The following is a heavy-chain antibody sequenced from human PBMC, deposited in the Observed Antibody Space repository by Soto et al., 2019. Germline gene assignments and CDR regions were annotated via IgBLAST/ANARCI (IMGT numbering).Heavy chain of an antibody. CDR2: INAGNGNT. CDR1: GYTFTSYA. V-gene: IGHV1-3*01. Sequence: ASVKVSCKASGYTFTSYAMHWVRQAPGQRLEWMGWINAGNGNTKYSQKFQGRVTITRDTSASTAYMELSSLRSEDTAVYYCARLELESWPSSYYFDYWGQGTLVTVSS. CDR3: ARLELESWPSSYYFDY. D-gene: IGHD6-6*01. J-gene: IGHJ4*02.